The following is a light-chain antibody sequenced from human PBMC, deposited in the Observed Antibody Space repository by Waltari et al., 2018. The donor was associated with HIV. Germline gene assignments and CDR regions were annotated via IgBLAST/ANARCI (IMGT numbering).Light chain of an antibody. V-gene: IGKV1-17*01. Sequence: DIQMTQSPSSLSASVGDRVTITCRASQGIRNELGWYQQKPGKPPKRLIYVASSLQSGVPSRFSGSGSGTEFTLTISSLQPEDFATYYCLQNNSYPQTFGQGTKVEIK. CDR2: VAS. CDR1: QGIRNE. J-gene: IGKJ1*01. CDR3: LQNNSYPQT.